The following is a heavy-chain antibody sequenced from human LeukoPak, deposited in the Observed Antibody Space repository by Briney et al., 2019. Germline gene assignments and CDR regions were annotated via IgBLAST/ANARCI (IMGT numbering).Heavy chain of an antibody. D-gene: IGHD3-22*01. J-gene: IGHJ4*02. V-gene: IGHV3-9*01. CDR2: IGWNSGSI. CDR1: GFTFDDYA. Sequence: GGSLGPSCAASGFTFDDYAMHWVRQAPGKGLEWVSGIGWNSGSIGYADSVKGRFTISRDNAKNSLYLQMNSLRAEDTALYYCAKDNDDSSGYLDYFDYWGQGTLVTVSS. CDR3: AKDNDDSSGYLDYFDY.